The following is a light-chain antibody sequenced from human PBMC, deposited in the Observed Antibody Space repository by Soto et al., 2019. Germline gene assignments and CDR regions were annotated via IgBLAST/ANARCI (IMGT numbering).Light chain of an antibody. V-gene: IGKV1-5*03. Sequence: DIQMTQSPSTLAASVGDRVTITCRASQYVGNWLDWYQQKPGTAPKLLIYRASTLESGVPSRFSGSGSGSDFALTTNSPQPDDFATYFSQHYDTYSGTFGPGTKVDI. CDR3: QHYDTYSGT. J-gene: IGKJ3*01. CDR1: QYVGNW. CDR2: RAS.